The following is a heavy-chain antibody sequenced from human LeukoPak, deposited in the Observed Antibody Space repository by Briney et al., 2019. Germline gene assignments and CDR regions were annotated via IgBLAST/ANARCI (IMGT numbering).Heavy chain of an antibody. J-gene: IGHJ5*02. CDR1: GGSISSYY. CDR3: AREGDYYGSGSSNWFDP. Sequence: SETLSLTCTVSGGSISSYYWSWIRQPAGKGLEWIGRIYTSGSTNYNPSLKSRVTMSVDTSKNQFSLKLSSVTAADTAVYYCAREGDYYGSGSSNWFDPWGRGTLVTVSS. V-gene: IGHV4-4*07. D-gene: IGHD3-10*01. CDR2: IYTSGST.